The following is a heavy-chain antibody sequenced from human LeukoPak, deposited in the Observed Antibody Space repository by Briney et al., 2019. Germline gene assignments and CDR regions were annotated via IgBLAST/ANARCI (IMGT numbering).Heavy chain of an antibody. Sequence: ASVNVSCKASGYTFTSYGISWVRQAPGQGLEWMGWISAYNGNTNYAQKLQGRVTMTTDTSTSTAYMELRSLRSDDTAVYYCARETPGLRQMVYATRRFDPWGQGTLVTVSS. D-gene: IGHD2-8*01. CDR1: GYTFTSYG. CDR3: ARETPGLRQMVYATRRFDP. J-gene: IGHJ5*02. V-gene: IGHV1-18*01. CDR2: ISAYNGNT.